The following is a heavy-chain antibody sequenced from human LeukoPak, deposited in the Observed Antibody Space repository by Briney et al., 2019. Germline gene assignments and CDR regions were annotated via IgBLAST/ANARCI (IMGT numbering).Heavy chain of an antibody. J-gene: IGHJ4*02. CDR1: GGSISSSSYY. CDR2: IYYSGST. Sequence: SETLSLTCTVSGGSISSSSYYWGWIRQPPGKGLEWIGSIYYSGSTYYNPSLKSRVTISVDTSKNQFSLKLSSVTAADTAVYYCASVSGYSYGPRGYFDYWGRGTLVTVSS. D-gene: IGHD5-18*01. CDR3: ASVSGYSYGPRGYFDY. V-gene: IGHV4-39*01.